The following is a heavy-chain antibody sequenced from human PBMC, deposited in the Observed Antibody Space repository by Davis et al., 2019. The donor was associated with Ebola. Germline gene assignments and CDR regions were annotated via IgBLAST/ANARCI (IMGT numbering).Heavy chain of an antibody. CDR3: ARDHDVLLWPWGMDV. CDR1: GYTFTSYG. D-gene: IGHD3-10*01. Sequence: SVKVSCKASGYTFTSYGISWVRQAPGQGLEWMGGIIPIFGTANYAQKFQGRVTITADESTSTAYMELSSLRSEDTAVYYCARDHDVLLWPWGMDVWGQGTTVTVSS. J-gene: IGHJ6*02. CDR2: IIPIFGTA. V-gene: IGHV1-69*13.